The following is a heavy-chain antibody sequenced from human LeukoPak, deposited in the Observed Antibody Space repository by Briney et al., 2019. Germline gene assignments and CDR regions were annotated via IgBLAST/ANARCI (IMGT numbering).Heavy chain of an antibody. V-gene: IGHV4-59*12. D-gene: IGHD6-19*01. CDR1: GGSISSYY. CDR2: IYYSGST. CDR3: ASASIAVAGTYYFDY. Sequence: SETLSLTCTVYGGSISSYYGRWVRQPPGRGVEWIGCIYYSGSTNYNPSLKSRVTISVDKSKDQFSLKLSSVSAADTAVYYCASASIAVAGTYYFDYWGQGTLVTVSS. J-gene: IGHJ4*02.